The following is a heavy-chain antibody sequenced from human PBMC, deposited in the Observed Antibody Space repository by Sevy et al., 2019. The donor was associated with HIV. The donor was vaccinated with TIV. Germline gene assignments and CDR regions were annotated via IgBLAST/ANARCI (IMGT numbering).Heavy chain of an antibody. CDR1: GGSFSGYY. V-gene: IGHV4-34*01. J-gene: IGHJ4*02. CDR3: GGGRGIAVAGFDY. D-gene: IGHD6-19*01. CDR2: INHSGST. Sequence: PSETLSLTCAVYGGSFSGYYWSWIRQPPGKGLEWIGEINHSGSTNYNPSLKSRVTISVDTSKNQFFLKLSSVTAADTAVYYCGGGRGIAVAGFDYWGQGTLVTVSS.